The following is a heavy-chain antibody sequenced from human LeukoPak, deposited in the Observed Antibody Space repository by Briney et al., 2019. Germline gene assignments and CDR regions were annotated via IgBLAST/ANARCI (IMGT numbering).Heavy chain of an antibody. V-gene: IGHV3-21*01. CDR3: AKDLNSFFYCSSTSCYLLDY. J-gene: IGHJ4*02. D-gene: IGHD2-2*01. CDR1: GFTFSSYS. Sequence: GGSLRLSCAASGFTFSSYSMNWVRQAPGKGLEWVSSISSSSSYIYYADSVKGRFTISRDNAKNSLYLQMNSLRAEDTAVYYCAKDLNSFFYCSSTSCYLLDYWGQGTLVTVSS. CDR2: ISSSSSYI.